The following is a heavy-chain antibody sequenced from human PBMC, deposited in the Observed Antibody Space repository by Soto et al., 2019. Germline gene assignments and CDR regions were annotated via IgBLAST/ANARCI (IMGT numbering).Heavy chain of an antibody. D-gene: IGHD3-22*01. CDR2: ISHYDDNT. CDR3: ARGGYYDSSGSRNYHYYGMDV. CDR1: GYIFTSYG. J-gene: IGHJ6*02. Sequence: QVQVVQSGGEVKEPGASVRVSCKTSGYIFTSYGITWVRQAPGQGLEWLGWISHYDDNTKYAQNLQGRVRMRTDTATRTAYMELRNLRSDDTAVYYCARGGYYDSSGSRNYHYYGMDVWGQGTTITVS. V-gene: IGHV1-18*01.